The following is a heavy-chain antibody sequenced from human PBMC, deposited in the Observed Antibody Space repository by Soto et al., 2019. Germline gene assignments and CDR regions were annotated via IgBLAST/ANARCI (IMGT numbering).Heavy chain of an antibody. D-gene: IGHD6-13*01. CDR3: AIDGSSSCYSYSDDGMDG. CDR2: INQDGSEI. V-gene: IGHV3-7*05. Sequence: EVQLVESGGGLVQPGGSLRLSCAASGFTFSSYWMSWVRQAPGKGLEWVANINQDGSEIFYVDSEKGRFTISRDNAKKSLYLQRISLRAACAAVYCCAIDGSSSCYSYSDDGMDGWGQGTTVSASS. CDR1: GFTFSSYW. J-gene: IGHJ6*02.